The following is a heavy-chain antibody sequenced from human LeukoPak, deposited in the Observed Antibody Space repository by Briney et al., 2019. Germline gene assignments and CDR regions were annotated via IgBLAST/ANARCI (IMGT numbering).Heavy chain of an antibody. D-gene: IGHD2-8*01. J-gene: IGHJ5*02. CDR1: GYTFTGYH. Sequence: GASVKVSCKASGYTFTGYHMHWVRQAPGQGLEWMGWINPNSGGTNYAQKFQGRVTMTRDTSISTAYMELSRLRSDDTAVYYCARDQTVNIHMVYAISWFDPWGQGTLVTVSS. CDR2: INPNSGGT. V-gene: IGHV1-2*02. CDR3: ARDQTVNIHMVYAISWFDP.